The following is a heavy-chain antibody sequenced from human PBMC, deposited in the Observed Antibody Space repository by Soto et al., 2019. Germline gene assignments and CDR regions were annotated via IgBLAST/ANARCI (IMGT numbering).Heavy chain of an antibody. V-gene: IGHV3-48*04. Sequence: LRLSCAASGFTFSNAWMSWVRQAPGKGLEWVSYIGLGSSTKYYADSVEGRFTISRDNAKNSLYLQMNSLRAEDTAVYYCARDRYSSAYFDYWGLGTLVTVSS. D-gene: IGHD6-19*01. J-gene: IGHJ4*02. CDR1: GFTFSNAW. CDR3: ARDRYSSAYFDY. CDR2: IGLGSSTK.